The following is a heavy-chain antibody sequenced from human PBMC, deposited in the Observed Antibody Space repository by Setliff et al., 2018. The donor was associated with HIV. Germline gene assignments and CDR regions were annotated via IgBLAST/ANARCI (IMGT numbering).Heavy chain of an antibody. Sequence: PGGSLRLSCAASGFAFSTYAMSWVLQAPGKGLEWVSAISDSCGGPYYADSVKGRFNVSRENSNYTLYLQMNSLRVEDTAVYYCARTLPQYTNLFDYWGQGTLVTVSS. V-gene: IGHV3-23*01. CDR2: ISDSCGGP. D-gene: IGHD5-18*01. CDR3: ARTLPQYTNLFDY. J-gene: IGHJ4*02. CDR1: GFAFSTYA.